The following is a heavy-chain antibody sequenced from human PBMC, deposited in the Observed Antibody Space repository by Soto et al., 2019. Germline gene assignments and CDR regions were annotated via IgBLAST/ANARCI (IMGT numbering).Heavy chain of an antibody. CDR1: GDPIRSYNW. Sequence: QVQLQESGPGLVEPAGTLSLTCAVSGDPIRSYNWWSWVRQPPGKGLEWIGEIHHDGGTNYNTSLKSRVTISVDNAKNHLSLNLNSVTAADAAIYYCARMPYSYYAMDVWGQGTTVTVSS. J-gene: IGHJ6*02. CDR2: IHHDGGT. D-gene: IGHD2-2*01. CDR3: ARMPYSYYAMDV. V-gene: IGHV4-4*02.